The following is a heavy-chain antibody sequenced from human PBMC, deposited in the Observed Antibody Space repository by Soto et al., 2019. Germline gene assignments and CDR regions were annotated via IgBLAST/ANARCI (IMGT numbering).Heavy chain of an antibody. CDR1: GFTFSDQY. J-gene: IGHJ3*02. CDR3: ARELIAQREVDAFDI. V-gene: IGHV3-11*06. D-gene: IGHD3-22*01. Sequence: GGSLRLSCAASGFTFSDQYMGWIRQAPGKGLEWVSSISSSSSYIYYADSVKGRFTISRDDAKNSLYLQMNSLRAEDTAVYYCARELIAQREVDAFDIWGQGTMVTVSS. CDR2: ISSSSSYI.